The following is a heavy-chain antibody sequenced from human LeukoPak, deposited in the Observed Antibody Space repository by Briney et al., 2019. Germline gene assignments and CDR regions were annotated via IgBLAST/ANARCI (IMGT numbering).Heavy chain of an antibody. CDR1: GGSISSGGYY. J-gene: IGHJ4*02. CDR3: ARASRGPFKYSSSSPPDY. D-gene: IGHD6-6*01. V-gene: IGHV4-30-2*01. Sequence: SETLSLTCTVSGGSISSGGYYWSWIRQPPGKGLEWIGYIYHSGSTYYNPSLKSRVTISVDRSKNQFSLKLSSVTAADTAVYYCARASRGPFKYSSSSPPDYWGQGTLVTVSS. CDR2: IYHSGST.